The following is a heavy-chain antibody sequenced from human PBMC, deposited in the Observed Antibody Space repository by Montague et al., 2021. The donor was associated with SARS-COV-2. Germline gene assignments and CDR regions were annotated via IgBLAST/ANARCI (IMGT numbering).Heavy chain of an antibody. CDR1: RGSFSNYY. Sequence: SETLSLTCAVSRGSFSNYYWTWIRQSPGKGLEWIGEINQSGAPNXNPSLKSRVTISLGTSKKQISLKLNSVTVADTAVFFCARGRPVQGSFRHFDSVSAGALDIWAQGSLVIVSS. J-gene: IGHJ3*02. CDR3: ARGRPVQGSFRHFDSVSAGALDI. D-gene: IGHD3-9*01. CDR2: INQSGAP. V-gene: IGHV4-34*01.